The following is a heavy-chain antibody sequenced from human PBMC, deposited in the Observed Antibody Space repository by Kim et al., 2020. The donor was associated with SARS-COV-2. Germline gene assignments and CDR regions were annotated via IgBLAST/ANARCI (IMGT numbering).Heavy chain of an antibody. CDR1: GDSISRYH. CDR2: VQNSGTA. Sequence: SETLSLTCSVSGDSISRYHWNWIRQFPGKGLEWIGYVQNSGTANYNPSLTSRVSISVDTSRNQFSLRLTSVTAADTAVYYCARVSGLVLMDVWGQGTTVTVSS. V-gene: IGHV4-59*13. J-gene: IGHJ6*02. CDR3: ARVSGLVLMDV.